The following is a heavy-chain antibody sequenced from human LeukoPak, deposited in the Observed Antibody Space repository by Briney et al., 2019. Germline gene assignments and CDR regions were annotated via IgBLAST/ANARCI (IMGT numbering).Heavy chain of an antibody. J-gene: IGHJ5*02. D-gene: IGHD2-2*01. CDR2: ITPNTGAT. CDR3: ARDRGSSVRGINWFDP. Sequence: ASVKASSKPSRFTFTDSYIHWVRQAPGQGLEWMGWITPNTGATNTAQKFQGRVTMTSDTSISTAYMELTTLTSDDTAVYYCARDRGSSVRGINWFDPWGQGTLVTVSS. CDR1: RFTFTDSY. V-gene: IGHV1-2*02.